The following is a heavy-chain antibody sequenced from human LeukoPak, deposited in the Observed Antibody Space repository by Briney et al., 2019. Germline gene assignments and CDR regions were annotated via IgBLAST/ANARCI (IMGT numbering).Heavy chain of an antibody. CDR2: ISSSVSVI. CDR1: GFTFSDYY. D-gene: IGHD3-9*01. V-gene: IGHV3-11*01. J-gene: IGHJ4*02. CDR3: ARGNILTGKYMVY. Sequence: PGGSLRLSCTTSGFTFSDYYMTWIRQAPGKGLEWISYISSSVSVIHYADSVRGRFTVSRDNAKNTLYLQMNSLRAEDTAVYYCARGNILTGKYMVYWGQGTLVTVSS.